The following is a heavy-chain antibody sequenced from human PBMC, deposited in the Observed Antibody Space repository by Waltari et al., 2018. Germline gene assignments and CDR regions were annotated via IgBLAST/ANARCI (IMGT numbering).Heavy chain of an antibody. V-gene: IGHV3-23*01. Sequence: VRLLESGGGLVQPGGALRLSCAASGSTFSAYSISWARQSPEKGLEWVSAISGSGHLAHYADSVKGRFTISRDNSKNTLYLQMNSLRAGDTAIYYCAKLWDLSGYWGQGALVTVSS. J-gene: IGHJ4*02. CDR2: ISGSGHLA. D-gene: IGHD1-26*01. CDR1: GSTFSAYS. CDR3: AKLWDLSGY.